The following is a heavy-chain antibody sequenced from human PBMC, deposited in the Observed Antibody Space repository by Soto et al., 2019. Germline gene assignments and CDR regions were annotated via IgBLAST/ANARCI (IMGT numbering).Heavy chain of an antibody. J-gene: IGHJ6*02. D-gene: IGHD4-17*01. Sequence: QVQLQESGPGLVKPSQTLSLTCTVSGGSISSGGYYWSWIRQHPGKGLEWIGYIYYSGSTYYNPSLKSRVTISVDKSKNQFSLKLSSVTAADTAVYYCARWPGMTTVTTQSDGMDVWGQGTTVTVSS. CDR1: GGSISSGGYY. CDR2: IYYSGST. V-gene: IGHV4-31*03. CDR3: ARWPGMTTVTTQSDGMDV.